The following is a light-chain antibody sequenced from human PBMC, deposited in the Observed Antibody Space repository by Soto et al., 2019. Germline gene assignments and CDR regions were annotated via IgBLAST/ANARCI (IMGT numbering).Light chain of an antibody. CDR3: QQFASSPLIT. J-gene: IGKJ5*01. Sequence: EVGLTRSPCALSWSPGERATRSGRASERVSSSYLAWYQQKPGQAPRLLISGASSRATRVPDRFSGSRSGTDSPLPTIRLQPEDFVVYYCQQFASSPLITFGQGTRLEIK. CDR1: ERVSSSY. V-gene: IGKV3-20*01. CDR2: GAS.